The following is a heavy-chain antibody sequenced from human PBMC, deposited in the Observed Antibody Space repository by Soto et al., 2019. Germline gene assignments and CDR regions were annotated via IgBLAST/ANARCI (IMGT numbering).Heavy chain of an antibody. Sequence: QLQLQESGPGLVKPSETLSLTCTVSGVSISSSSYYWGWIRQPPGKGLEWIGSIYYSGSTYYNPSLKSPVTMSVDTSKNQFALKLSSVTAADTAVYYCASPSITIFGVVIHWGQGTLVTVSS. CDR2: IYYSGST. V-gene: IGHV4-39*01. J-gene: IGHJ4*02. D-gene: IGHD3-3*01. CDR1: GVSISSSSYY. CDR3: ASPSITIFGVVIH.